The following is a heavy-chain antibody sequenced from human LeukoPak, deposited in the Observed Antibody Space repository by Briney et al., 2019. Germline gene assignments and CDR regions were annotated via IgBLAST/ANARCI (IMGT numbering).Heavy chain of an antibody. CDR1: GFTFSSYE. CDR3: ARGLTMIVVPPDAFDI. CDR2: ISSGGSSV. J-gene: IGHJ3*02. V-gene: IGHV3-48*03. Sequence: GGSLRLSCAASGFTFSSYEMNWVRQAPGKGLEWVSYISSGGSSVNYADSVKGRFTISRDNAKNSLYLQMNSLRAEDTAVYYCARGLTMIVVPPDAFDIWGQGTMVTVSS. D-gene: IGHD3-22*01.